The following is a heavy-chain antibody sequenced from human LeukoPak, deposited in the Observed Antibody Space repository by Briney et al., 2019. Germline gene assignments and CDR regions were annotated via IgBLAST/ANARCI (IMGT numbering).Heavy chain of an antibody. Sequence: GGSLRLSCAASGFTFSSYGMSWVRQAPGKGLEWVSAISGSGGSTYYADSVKGRFTISRDNSKNTLYLQMNSLRAEDTAVYYCARGRGRIRNYYYYMDVWGKGTTVTVSS. CDR3: ARGRGRIRNYYYYMDV. CDR1: GFTFSSYG. J-gene: IGHJ6*03. V-gene: IGHV3-23*01. D-gene: IGHD3-16*01. CDR2: ISGSGGST.